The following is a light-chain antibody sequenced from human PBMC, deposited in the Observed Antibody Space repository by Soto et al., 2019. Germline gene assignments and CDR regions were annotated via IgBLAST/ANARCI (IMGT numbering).Light chain of an antibody. CDR1: QSISSW. Sequence: DIPMTQSLSTLSASVGDRVTITCRASQSISSWLAWYQQKPGKAPKLLIYKASSLESGVPSRFSGSGSGTEFTLTINSLQPDDFATYYCQQGYSTPWTFGQGTKVEIK. CDR3: QQGYSTPWT. CDR2: KAS. V-gene: IGKV1-5*03. J-gene: IGKJ1*01.